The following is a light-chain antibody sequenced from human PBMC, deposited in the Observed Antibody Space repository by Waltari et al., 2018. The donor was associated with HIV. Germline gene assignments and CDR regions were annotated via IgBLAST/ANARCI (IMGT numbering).Light chain of an antibody. CDR1: TSNIGDAF. Sequence: QSVLTQPPSVSAAPGQRVTISCSTSTSNIGDAFVSWYQLLPGAAPKLVIYDNHNRPSGIPDRFSGSKSGTSATLAITGLQTGDEGVYFCGTWNRSLRGAVFGAGTKLTVL. V-gene: IGLV1-51*01. CDR2: DNH. CDR3: GTWNRSLRGAV. J-gene: IGLJ2*01.